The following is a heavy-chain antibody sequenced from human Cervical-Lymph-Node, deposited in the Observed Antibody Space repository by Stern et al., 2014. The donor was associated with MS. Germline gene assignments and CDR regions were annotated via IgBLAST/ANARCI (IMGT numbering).Heavy chain of an antibody. CDR3: ARGEDVEMATIPGAHLDY. J-gene: IGHJ4*02. CDR2: INPSGGST. V-gene: IGHV1-46*01. CDR1: GYTFTSYY. D-gene: IGHD5-24*01. Sequence: QVQLVQSGAEVKKPGASVKVSCKASGYTFTSYYMHWVRQAPGQGLERMGIINPSGGSTSYAQKFQGRVTMTRDTSTSTVYMELSSLRSEDTAVYYCARGEDVEMATIPGAHLDYWGQGTLVTVSS.